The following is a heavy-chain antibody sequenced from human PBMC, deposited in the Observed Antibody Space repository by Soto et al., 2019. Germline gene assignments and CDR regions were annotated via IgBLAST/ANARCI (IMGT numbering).Heavy chain of an antibody. CDR1: GFTFSTHA. CDR2: ISSGGTTT. CDR3: PREGGSIGGWFGRKFDS. D-gene: IGHD6-19*01. J-gene: IGHJ4*02. Sequence: PGGSLRLSCAASGFTFSTHAMSWVRQAPGKGLEWVSSISSGGTTTFYAASVEGRFTISRDKSKNTLYLQMTSLRADDTAVYYFPREGGSIGGWFGRKFDSWGQGTQVTVSS. V-gene: IGHV3-23*01.